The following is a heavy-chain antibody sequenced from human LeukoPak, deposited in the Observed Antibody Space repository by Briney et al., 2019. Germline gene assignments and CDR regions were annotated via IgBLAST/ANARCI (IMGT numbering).Heavy chain of an antibody. CDR2: ISYDGSNK. Sequence: PGGSLRLSCAASGFTFSSYAMHWVRQAPSKELEWVAVISYDGSNKYYADSVKGRFTISRDNSKNTLYLQMNSLRAEDTAVYYCARDRAPTVTTKRPFSFDYWGQGTLVTVSS. D-gene: IGHD4-11*01. J-gene: IGHJ4*02. CDR3: ARDRAPTVTTKRPFSFDY. CDR1: GFTFSSYA. V-gene: IGHV3-30-3*01.